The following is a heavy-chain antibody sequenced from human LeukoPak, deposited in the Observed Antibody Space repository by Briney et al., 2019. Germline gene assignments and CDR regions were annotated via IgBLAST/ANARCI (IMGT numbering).Heavy chain of an antibody. CDR2: IRVNTYGGTT. D-gene: IGHD3-16*02. V-gene: IGHV3-49*04. Sequence: GGSLRLSCTAAGFTFRDDAINWVRQAPGKGLEWVGFIRVNTYGGTTEYAASGRGRFTISRDDSKSLAYLEMNSLEIEDTAVYYCTRDPSFQRLSFDYWGQGTRVTVSS. CDR1: GFTFRDDA. J-gene: IGHJ4*02. CDR3: TRDPSFQRLSFDY.